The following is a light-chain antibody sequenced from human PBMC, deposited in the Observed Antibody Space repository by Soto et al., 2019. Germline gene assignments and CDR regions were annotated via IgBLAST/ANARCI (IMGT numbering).Light chain of an antibody. J-gene: IGLJ1*01. CDR2: GNS. Sequence: QSVLTQPPSASGTPGRRVVISCSGSSSNIGSNTVNWYQQLPGTAPKLLIYGNSQRPLGVPVRFSGSKSGTSASLAISGLQSEDEALYYCAVWDGSLYVFXFGTKVTVL. CDR3: AVWDGSLYV. V-gene: IGLV1-44*01. CDR1: SSNIGSNT.